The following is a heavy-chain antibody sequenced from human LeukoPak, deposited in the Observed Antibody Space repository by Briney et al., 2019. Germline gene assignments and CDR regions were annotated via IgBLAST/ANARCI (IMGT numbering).Heavy chain of an antibody. Sequence: GESLKISCKGSGYSFTSYWIGRVRQMPGKGLEWMGIIYPGDSDTRYSPSFQGQVTISADKSISTAYLQWSSLKASDTAMYYCARRYYYDSSGYKIGLYYFDYWGQGTLVTVSS. CDR3: ARRYYYDSSGYKIGLYYFDY. CDR2: IYPGDSDT. CDR1: GYSFTSYW. V-gene: IGHV5-51*01. J-gene: IGHJ4*02. D-gene: IGHD3-22*01.